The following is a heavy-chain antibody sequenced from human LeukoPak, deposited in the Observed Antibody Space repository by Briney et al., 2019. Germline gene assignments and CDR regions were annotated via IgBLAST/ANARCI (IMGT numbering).Heavy chain of an antibody. CDR3: ARSPSTIGWNWGYYFDF. V-gene: IGHV4-4*07. Sequence: SETLSLTCSVSGVAISGYFWSWIRQPAGRDLEWIGRISTTGSTYFNPSLQSRVRMSVDSSKTHFSLRLSSVTAADTAVYYCARSPSTIGWNWGYYFDFWGQGHLVTVSS. J-gene: IGHJ4*02. CDR1: GVAISGYF. D-gene: IGHD1-7*01. CDR2: ISTTGST.